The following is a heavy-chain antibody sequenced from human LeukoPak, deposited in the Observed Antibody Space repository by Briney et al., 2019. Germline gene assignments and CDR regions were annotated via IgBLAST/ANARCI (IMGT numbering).Heavy chain of an antibody. D-gene: IGHD6-6*01. J-gene: IGHJ4*02. Sequence: PSETLSLTCTVSGGSISNVGYYWAWLRQPPGKGLEWIGSIYYSGSTNYNPSLKSRLTISVDTSKNQFSLKLSSVTAADAAVYYCARSIAARPPRDYWGQGTLVTVSS. V-gene: IGHV4-39*01. CDR2: IYYSGST. CDR3: ARSIAARPPRDY. CDR1: GGSISNVGYY.